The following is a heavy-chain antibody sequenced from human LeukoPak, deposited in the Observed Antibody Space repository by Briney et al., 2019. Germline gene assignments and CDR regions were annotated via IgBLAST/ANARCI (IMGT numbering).Heavy chain of an antibody. V-gene: IGHV3-23*01. Sequence: GGSLRLSCVASGFGFSTHDMSWGRQTPGKGLEWVSSISGFDSGTYYTDSVRGRFTISRETSKNTLYMQMNNLRAEDTAVYYCVKGFHFDWWGQGTLVTVSS. CDR3: VKGFHFDW. CDR2: ISGFDSGT. CDR1: GFGFSTHD. J-gene: IGHJ4*02.